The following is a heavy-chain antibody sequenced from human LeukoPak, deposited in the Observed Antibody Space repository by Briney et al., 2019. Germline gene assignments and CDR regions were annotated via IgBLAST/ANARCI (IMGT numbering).Heavy chain of an antibody. CDR2: INWNGGNT. V-gene: IGHV3-20*04. J-gene: IGHJ6*03. CDR1: GFIFNDHG. CDR3: ARGDFYYYMDV. Sequence: GGSLRLSCAASGFIFNDHGMSWVRQGPGKGLEWVSGINWNGGNTNYADSVKGRFTISRDNAKNSLYLQMSSLRAEDTALYYCARGDFYYYMDVWGKGTTVTVSS.